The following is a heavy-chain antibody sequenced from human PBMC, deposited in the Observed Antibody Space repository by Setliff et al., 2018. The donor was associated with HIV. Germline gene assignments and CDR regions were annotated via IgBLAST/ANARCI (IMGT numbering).Heavy chain of an antibody. D-gene: IGHD3-3*01. CDR2: ISIGSGGAI. V-gene: IGHV3-48*03. J-gene: IGHJ6*02. CDR1: GFAFSSHQ. Sequence: GGSLRLSCAASGFAFSSHQMSWGRQATGRGLEGGSAISIGSGGAIDYAASVQGRFTISRDNSKNSLYLQMNSLRVEDTAVYYCARDYLYYNLYNGSPVYGMDVWGQGTTATVSS. CDR3: ARDYLYYNLYNGSPVYGMDV.